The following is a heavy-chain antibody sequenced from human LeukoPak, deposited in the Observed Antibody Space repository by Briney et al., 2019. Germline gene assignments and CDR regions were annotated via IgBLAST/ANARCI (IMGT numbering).Heavy chain of an antibody. J-gene: IGHJ4*02. V-gene: IGHV3-21*01. D-gene: IGHD6-25*01. CDR3: ARVSSNPYSRGYYHFDY. Sequence: GGSLRLSCAASGFAFNTYTMNWVRQIPGKGLEWVSSISSTGAYIYHADSMDGRFTLSRDNARNLLYLHMNSLRAEDSAMYFCARVSSNPYSRGYYHFDYWGQGTLVTVSS. CDR2: ISSTGAYI. CDR1: GFAFNTYT.